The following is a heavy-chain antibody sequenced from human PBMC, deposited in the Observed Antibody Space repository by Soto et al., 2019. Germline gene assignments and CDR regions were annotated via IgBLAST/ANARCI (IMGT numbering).Heavy chain of an antibody. J-gene: IGHJ4*02. Sequence: GGSLRLSCAASGFTFSSYGMHWVRQAPGKGLEWVSAISGSGGTTYYADSVKGRFTISRDNSKNTLYLQMNSLRAEDTAVYYCAKVDKSPEYWGQGTLVTVSS. CDR3: AKVDKSPEY. CDR2: ISGSGGTT. V-gene: IGHV3-23*01. CDR1: GFTFSSYG.